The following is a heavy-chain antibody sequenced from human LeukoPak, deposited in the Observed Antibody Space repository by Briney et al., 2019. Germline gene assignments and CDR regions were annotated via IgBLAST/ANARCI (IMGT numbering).Heavy chain of an antibody. J-gene: IGHJ4*02. Sequence: ASVKLSFNGSGYSFTVYNMHWVRLPQAPGLGWMGLINTYYGGRNNDQQSHGRGTITTNTPISTAYMELRRLRSDDTAVYYCARDLGGRIGPNLYFDYWGQGTLVTVSS. V-gene: IGHV1-2*02. CDR1: GYSFTVYN. D-gene: IGHD3-10*01. CDR3: ARDLGGRIGPNLYFDY. CDR2: INTYYGGR.